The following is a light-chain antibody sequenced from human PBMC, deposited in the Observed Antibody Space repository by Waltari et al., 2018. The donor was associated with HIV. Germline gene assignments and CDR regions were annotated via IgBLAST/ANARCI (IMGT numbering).Light chain of an antibody. CDR3: QQVYITPYT. V-gene: IGKV1-39*01. J-gene: IGKJ2*01. CDR2: AAS. Sequence: DIQMTQSPSSLSASVGDRVTITCRASQTIDNYLNWYHQISGKAPKLLIYAASLLYSGVASRFSGSGSGTDFTLTINSLQPEDFATYFCQQVYITPYTFGQGTKLEI. CDR1: QTIDNY.